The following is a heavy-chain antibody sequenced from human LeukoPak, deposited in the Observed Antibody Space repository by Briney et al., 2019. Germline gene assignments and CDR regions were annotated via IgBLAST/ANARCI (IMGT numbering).Heavy chain of an antibody. CDR3: VRRDTGWNYFDY. CDR1: GGSINSHY. J-gene: IGHJ4*02. D-gene: IGHD6-19*01. Sequence: LPETLSLTCAVSGGSINSHYWGWIRQPPGKGLQWIGDIYSTGKNNYNPSLKSRVTISLDTSKSRLSLNLTSVLAADTAIYYCVRRDTGWNYFDYWGQGILVTVSS. V-gene: IGHV4-4*08. CDR2: IYSTGKN.